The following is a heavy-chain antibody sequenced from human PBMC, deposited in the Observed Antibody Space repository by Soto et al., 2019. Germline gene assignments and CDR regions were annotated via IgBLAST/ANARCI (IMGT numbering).Heavy chain of an antibody. CDR2: IIPILGIA. J-gene: IGHJ6*03. D-gene: IGHD2-15*01. CDR1: GGTFSSYT. Sequence: QVPLVQSGAEVKKPGSSVKVSCKASGGTFSSYTISWVRQAPGQGLEWMGRIIPILGIANYAQKFQGRVTITADKSTSTAYMELSSLRSEDTAVYYCATGYCSGGSCYSWNYYYYYMDVWGKGTTVTVSS. V-gene: IGHV1-69*02. CDR3: ATGYCSGGSCYSWNYYYYYMDV.